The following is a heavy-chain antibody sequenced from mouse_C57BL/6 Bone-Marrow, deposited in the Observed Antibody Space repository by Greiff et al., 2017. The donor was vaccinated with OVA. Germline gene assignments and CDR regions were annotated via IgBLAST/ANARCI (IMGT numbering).Heavy chain of an antibody. D-gene: IGHD2-2*01. CDR3: ASVDYGYDGYFDV. CDR2: ISYDGSN. CDR1: GYSITSGYY. V-gene: IGHV3-6*01. J-gene: IGHJ1*03. Sequence: EVKLQESGPGLVKPSQSLSLTCSVTGYSITSGYYWNWIRQFPGNKLEWMGYISYDGSNNYNPSLKNPISITRDTSKNQFFLKLNSVTTEDTATYYCASVDYGYDGYFDVWGTGTTVTVSS.